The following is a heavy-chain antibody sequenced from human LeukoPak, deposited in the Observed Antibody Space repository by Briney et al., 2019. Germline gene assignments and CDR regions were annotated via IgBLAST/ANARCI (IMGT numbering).Heavy chain of an antibody. CDR2: ISYDGTKK. CDR3: ANHVDTDMVTDY. CDR1: GFTFSTYG. J-gene: IGHJ4*02. D-gene: IGHD5-18*01. Sequence: GGSLRLSCAASGFTFSTYGMHWVRQAPGKGQEWVAVISYDGTKKYYADSVKGRFTISRDNSKNTLYLQMNSLRTEDTAVYYCANHVDTDMVTDYWGQGTLVTVS. V-gene: IGHV3-30*18.